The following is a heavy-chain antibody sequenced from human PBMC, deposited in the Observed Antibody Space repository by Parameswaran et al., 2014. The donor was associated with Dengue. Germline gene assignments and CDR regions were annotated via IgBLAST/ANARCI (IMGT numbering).Heavy chain of an antibody. CDR3: ARTRRGAFDI. V-gene: IGHV4-34*01. J-gene: IGHJ3*02. CDR2: INHSGST. Sequence: VRQMPGKGLEWIGEINHSGSTNYNPSLKSRVTISVDTSKNQFSLKLSSVTAADTAVYYCARTRRGAFDIWGQGTMVTVSS.